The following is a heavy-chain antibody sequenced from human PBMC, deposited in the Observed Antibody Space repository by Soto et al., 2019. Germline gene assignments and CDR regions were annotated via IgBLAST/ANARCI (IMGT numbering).Heavy chain of an antibody. J-gene: IGHJ6*02. CDR2: INTYHGNT. Sequence: QVQLVQSGAELKKPGASVKVSCKASGYTFTNYGISWVRQAPGQGLEWMGWINTYHGNTKYAQKLQGRVTMTKDTSTSTAYMELTSLRSADTAVYYCARSPGYSASWGYFYYGMTIWGQWTTVIVSS. V-gene: IGHV1-18*01. D-gene: IGHD6-13*01. CDR1: GYTFTNYG. CDR3: ARSPGYSASWGYFYYGMTI.